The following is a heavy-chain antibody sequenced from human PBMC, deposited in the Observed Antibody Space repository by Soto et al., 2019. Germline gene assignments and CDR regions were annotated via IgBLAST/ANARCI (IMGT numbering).Heavy chain of an antibody. D-gene: IGHD6-19*01. CDR2: IYWDDDK. CDR1: GFSLSTSGVG. V-gene: IGHV2-5*02. CDR3: AHSGESSSGWYRRRTYWYFDL. J-gene: IGHJ2*01. Sequence: QITLKESGPTLVKPTQTLTLTCTFSGFSLSTSGVGVGWIRQPPGKALEWLALIYWDDDKRYSPSLKSRLTITKDTSKNQVVLTMTNMDPVDTATYYCAHSGESSSGWYRRRTYWYFDLWGRGTLVTVSS.